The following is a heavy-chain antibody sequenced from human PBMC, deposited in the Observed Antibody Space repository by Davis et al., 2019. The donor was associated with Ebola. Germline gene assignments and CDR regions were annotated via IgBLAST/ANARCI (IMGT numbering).Heavy chain of an antibody. V-gene: IGHV4-59*11. CDR3: SERGSSV. Sequence: PSEPLSLTCNVSGGSISSHYWSWIRQPPGKRLEWIGSIYYTGSAYYNSSLNSRVTISVDTSRNQFSLKLTSVTAADTAMYYCSERGSSVWGQGTLVTVSS. D-gene: IGHD3-10*01. CDR2: IYYTGSA. J-gene: IGHJ4*02. CDR1: GGSISSHY.